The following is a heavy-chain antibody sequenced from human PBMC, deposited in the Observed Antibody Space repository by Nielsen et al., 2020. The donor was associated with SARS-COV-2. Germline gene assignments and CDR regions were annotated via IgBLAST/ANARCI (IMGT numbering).Heavy chain of an antibody. Sequence: ASVKVSCKASGYTFTSYAMHWVRQAPGQRLEWMGWINAGNGNTKYSQKFQGRVTMTRDTSTSTVYMELSSLRSEDTAVYYCARDMRVAGRDYYYGMDVWGQGTTVTVSS. CDR2: INAGNGNT. D-gene: IGHD6-19*01. V-gene: IGHV1-3*01. CDR1: GYTFTSYA. CDR3: ARDMRVAGRDYYYGMDV. J-gene: IGHJ6*02.